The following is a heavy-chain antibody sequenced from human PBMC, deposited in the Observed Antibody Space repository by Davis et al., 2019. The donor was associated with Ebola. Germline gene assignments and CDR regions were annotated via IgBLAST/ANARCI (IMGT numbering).Heavy chain of an antibody. D-gene: IGHD5-24*01. CDR2: ISGGGGTT. J-gene: IGHJ4*02. Sequence: GESLKISCAASGFSFVGFAMSWVRQAPGKGPECVSTISGGGGTTYFADSVKGRFTISRDNSKNTVYLQMNSLRADDTAIYYCAKDREDGYPYYFDQWGQGTLVTVSS. CDR1: GFSFVGFA. CDR3: AKDREDGYPYYFDQ. V-gene: IGHV3-23*01.